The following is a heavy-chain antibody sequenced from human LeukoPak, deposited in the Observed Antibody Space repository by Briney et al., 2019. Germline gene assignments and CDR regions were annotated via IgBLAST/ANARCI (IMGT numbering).Heavy chain of an antibody. CDR3: ARDSYYYDSTGYYRFDY. CDR2: IYTSGST. D-gene: IGHD3-22*01. CDR1: GDSISSGSYY. V-gene: IGHV4-61*02. Sequence: SETLSLTCTVSGDSISSGSYYWSWIRQPAGKGLEWIGRIYTSGSTNYNPSLKSRVTMSVDTSKNQFSLKLRSVTAADTAVYYCARDSYYYDSTGYYRFDYWGQGTLVTVSS. J-gene: IGHJ4*02.